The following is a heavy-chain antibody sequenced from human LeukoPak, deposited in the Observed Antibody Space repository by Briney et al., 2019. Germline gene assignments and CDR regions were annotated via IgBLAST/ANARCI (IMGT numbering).Heavy chain of an antibody. D-gene: IGHD3-3*01. V-gene: IGHV3-23*01. CDR2: ISGSGGST. Sequence: QIGGSLRLSCAASGFTFSSYAMSWVRQAPGKGLEWVSAISGSGGSTYYADSVKGRFTISRDNSKNTLYLQMNSLRAEDTAVYYCAKDWSGYDAFDIWGQGTMVTVSS. J-gene: IGHJ3*02. CDR1: GFTFSSYA. CDR3: AKDWSGYDAFDI.